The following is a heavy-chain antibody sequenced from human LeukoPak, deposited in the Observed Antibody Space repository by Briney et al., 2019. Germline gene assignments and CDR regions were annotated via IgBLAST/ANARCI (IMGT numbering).Heavy chain of an antibody. CDR1: GGSISSHY. CDR3: ASWGMGFDP. J-gene: IGHJ5*02. V-gene: IGHV4-59*11. Sequence: PSETLSLTCTVSGGSISSHYWSWTRQPPGKRLEWIGYIYYSGSTNYNPSLKSRVTISVDTSKNQFSLKLSSVTAADTAVYYCASWGMGFDPWGQGTLVTVSS. CDR2: IYYSGST. D-gene: IGHD3-16*01.